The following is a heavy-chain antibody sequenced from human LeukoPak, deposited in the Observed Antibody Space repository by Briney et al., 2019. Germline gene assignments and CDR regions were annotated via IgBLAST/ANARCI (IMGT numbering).Heavy chain of an antibody. Sequence: SETLSLTCTVSGGSISSYYWSWIRQPAGKGLEWIGRIYTSGSTNYNPPLKSRVTTSVDTSKNQFSLKLSSVTAADTAVYYCAREEGRYCSSTSCYIGAFDIWGQGTMVTVSS. V-gene: IGHV4-4*07. CDR2: IYTSGST. J-gene: IGHJ3*02. D-gene: IGHD2-2*02. CDR1: GGSISSYY. CDR3: AREEGRYCSSTSCYIGAFDI.